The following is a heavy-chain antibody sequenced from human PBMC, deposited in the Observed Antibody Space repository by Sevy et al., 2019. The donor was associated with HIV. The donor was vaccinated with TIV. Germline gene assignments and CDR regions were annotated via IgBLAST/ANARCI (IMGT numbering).Heavy chain of an antibody. D-gene: IGHD1-26*01. CDR3: AGENAWGRGYC. Sequence: SETLSLTCTVSGGSITSLYWNWIRQPPGKGLEWIANIYYNGHINYNPSLKSRVTLSLDTSKNQFSLRLSSVTAADTAMYYCAGENAWGRGYCWGEATLVTVSS. CDR1: GGSITSLY. V-gene: IGHV4-59*08. J-gene: IGHJ4*02. CDR2: IYYNGHI.